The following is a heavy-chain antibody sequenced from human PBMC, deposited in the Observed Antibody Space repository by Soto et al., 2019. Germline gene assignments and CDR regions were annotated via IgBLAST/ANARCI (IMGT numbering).Heavy chain of an antibody. V-gene: IGHV1-69*13. CDR3: ARDRGYYDSSGPSDAFDI. CDR1: GGTFSSYA. Sequence: ASVKVSCKASGGTFSSYAISWVRQAPGQGLEWMGGIIPIFGTANYAQKFQGRVTITADESTSTAYMELSSLRSEDTAVYYCARDRGYYDSSGPSDAFDIWGQGTMVTV. CDR2: IIPIFGTA. D-gene: IGHD3-22*01. J-gene: IGHJ3*02.